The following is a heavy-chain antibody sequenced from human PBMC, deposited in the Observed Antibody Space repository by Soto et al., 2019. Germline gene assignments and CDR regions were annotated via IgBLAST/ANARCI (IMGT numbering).Heavy chain of an antibody. V-gene: IGHV3-33*01. CDR3: ARGRNGLNGLSRYYYYYGMDV. Sequence: GGSLRLSCAASGFTFSSYGMHWVRQVPGKGLEWVAVIWYDGSNKYYADSVKGRFTISRDNSKNTLYLQMNSLRAEDTAVYYCARGRNGLNGLSRYYYYYGMDVWGQGTTVTVSS. CDR1: GFTFSSYG. D-gene: IGHD2-8*01. J-gene: IGHJ6*02. CDR2: IWYDGSNK.